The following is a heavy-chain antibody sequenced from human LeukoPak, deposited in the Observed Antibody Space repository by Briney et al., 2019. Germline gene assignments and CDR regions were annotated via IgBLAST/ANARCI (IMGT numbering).Heavy chain of an antibody. CDR1: GFTLSSYS. J-gene: IGHJ6*02. Sequence: PGGSLRLSCAASGFTLSSYSMNWVRQAPGKGLEWVSYISSSSSTIYYADSVKGRFTISRDNAKNSLYLQMNSLRDEDTAVYYCARAEVYCSGGSCDHYYYGMDVWGQGTTVTVSS. D-gene: IGHD2-15*01. V-gene: IGHV3-48*02. CDR2: ISSSSSTI. CDR3: ARAEVYCSGGSCDHYYYGMDV.